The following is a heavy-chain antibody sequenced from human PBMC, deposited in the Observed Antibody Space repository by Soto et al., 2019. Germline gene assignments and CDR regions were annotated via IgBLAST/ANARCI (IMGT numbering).Heavy chain of an antibody. CDR2: IYYSGST. Sequence: SETLSLTCTVSGGSISSSSYYWGWIRQPPGKGLEWIGSIYYSGSTYYNPSLKSRVTISVDTSKNQFSLKLSSVTAADTAVYYCGRHFRSDPTAFDIWGQGTMVTVSS. CDR3: GRHFRSDPTAFDI. D-gene: IGHD3-16*02. V-gene: IGHV4-39*01. J-gene: IGHJ3*02. CDR1: GGSISSSSYY.